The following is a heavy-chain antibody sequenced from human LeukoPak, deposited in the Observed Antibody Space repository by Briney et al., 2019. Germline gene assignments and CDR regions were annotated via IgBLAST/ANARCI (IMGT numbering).Heavy chain of an antibody. CDR1: GFTFSSNA. Sequence: VGSLRLSCAASGFTFSSNAMSWVRQAPGKGLEWVSHISDRGGSTYYADSVRGRFTISRDNSKNTLYLQMNSLRAEDTAVYYCAKGTPDIVVVPAAIVWGQGTLVTVSS. D-gene: IGHD2-2*01. CDR3: AKGTPDIVVVPAAIV. V-gene: IGHV3-23*01. J-gene: IGHJ4*02. CDR2: ISDRGGST.